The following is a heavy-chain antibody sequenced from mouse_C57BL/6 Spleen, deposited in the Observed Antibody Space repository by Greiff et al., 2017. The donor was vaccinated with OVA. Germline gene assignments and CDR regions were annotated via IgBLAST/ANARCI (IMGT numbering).Heavy chain of an antibody. J-gene: IGHJ3*01. CDR3: ARRRDYGFAY. CDR1: GYTFTSYW. CDR2: IYPSDSET. D-gene: IGHD2-4*01. Sequence: QVHVKQPGAELVRPGSSVKLSCKASGYTFTSYWMDWVKQRPGQGLEWIGNIYPSDSETHYNQKFKDKATLTVDKSSSTAYMQLSSLTSEDSAVYYCARRRDYGFAYWGQGTLVTVSA. V-gene: IGHV1-61*01.